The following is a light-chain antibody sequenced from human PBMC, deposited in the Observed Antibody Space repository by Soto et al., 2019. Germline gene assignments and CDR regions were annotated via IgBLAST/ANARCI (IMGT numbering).Light chain of an antibody. Sequence: DIQMTQSPSTLSASVGDRVTITCRASRSISNWLAWYQQRPGKAPKLLIYDASNLESGVPSRFSGSGSGTEFSLTISSLQPDDFGNYYCHHYNSYPLTFGGGTKVEVK. J-gene: IGKJ4*01. CDR2: DAS. CDR3: HHYNSYPLT. CDR1: RSISNW. V-gene: IGKV1-5*01.